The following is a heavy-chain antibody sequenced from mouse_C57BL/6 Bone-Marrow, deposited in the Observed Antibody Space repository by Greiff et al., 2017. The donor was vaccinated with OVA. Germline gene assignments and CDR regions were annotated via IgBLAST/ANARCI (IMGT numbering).Heavy chain of an antibody. D-gene: IGHD1-2*01. J-gene: IGHJ4*01. CDR1: GFSLTSYG. CDR2: IWSDGST. CDR3: ARHSSAMDY. Sequence: VQLKESGPGLVAPSQSLSITCTVSGFSLTSYGVHWVRQPPGKGLEWLVVIWSDGSTTYNSARKSRLSNSKENSKSQVFLIRNSLQTDETAMDYCARHSSAMDYWGQGTSGTVSS. V-gene: IGHV2-6-1*01.